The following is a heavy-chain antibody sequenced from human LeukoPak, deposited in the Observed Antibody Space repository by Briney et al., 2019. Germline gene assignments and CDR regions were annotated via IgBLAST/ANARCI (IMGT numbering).Heavy chain of an antibody. J-gene: IGHJ3*02. Sequence: QSSETLSLTCTVSGGSISSVDYYRSWIRQYPGKGLEWIGYINYRGSAYYNPSLKSRVTISVDTSKNQFSLKLTSVTAADTAVYYCARDTVPGDSFDIWGQGTMVTVSS. V-gene: IGHV4-31*03. CDR2: INYRGSA. CDR3: ARDTVPGDSFDI. CDR1: GGSISSVDYY.